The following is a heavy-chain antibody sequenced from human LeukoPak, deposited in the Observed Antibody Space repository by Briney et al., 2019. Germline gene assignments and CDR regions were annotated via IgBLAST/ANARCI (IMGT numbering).Heavy chain of an antibody. D-gene: IGHD5-24*01. CDR1: VGSISSYY. Sequence: SETLSLTCTVSVGSISSYYWSWIRQPAGKALEGIGRIYTSGSTNYNPSLKSRVTTSVDTYKNQFSLKLSSVTAADTAVYYCARVGGDGYRIFEYWGQGTLVTVPS. V-gene: IGHV4-4*07. CDR2: IYTSGST. CDR3: ARVGGDGYRIFEY. J-gene: IGHJ4*02.